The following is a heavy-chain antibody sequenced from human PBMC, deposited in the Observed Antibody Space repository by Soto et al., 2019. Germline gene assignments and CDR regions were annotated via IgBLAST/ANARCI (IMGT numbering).Heavy chain of an antibody. J-gene: IGHJ6*02. CDR2: IKFDGSRT. CDR3: ARGFSGWDHSYHYYGMAV. V-gene: IGHV3-74*01. Sequence: GGSLRLSCAASGFTFSNYWMHWVRQSPTKGLVWVSSIKFDGSRTFYADSVKVRFTISRDNSKNTLFLQMNSLRVEDTAVYYCARGFSGWDHSYHYYGMAVWGQGTTVTVS. D-gene: IGHD3-22*01. CDR1: GFTFSNYW.